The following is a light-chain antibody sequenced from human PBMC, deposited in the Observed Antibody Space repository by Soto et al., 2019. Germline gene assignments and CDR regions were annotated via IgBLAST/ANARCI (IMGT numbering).Light chain of an antibody. V-gene: IGKV1-9*01. CDR3: QQRNSYPIN. CDR1: KGISRY. J-gene: IGKJ5*01. CDR2: TAS. Sequence: DIQLPQSPSFLSASVGHRVTITCRASKGISRYLAWYQQKPGKAPNLLIHTASTLQSGVPSRFIGSGSGTAFTLTISRLPPDVLGTYCCQQRNSYPINSCQGTRVEIK.